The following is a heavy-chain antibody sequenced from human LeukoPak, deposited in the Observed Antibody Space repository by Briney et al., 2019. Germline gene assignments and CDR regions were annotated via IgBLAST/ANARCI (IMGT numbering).Heavy chain of an antibody. J-gene: IGHJ4*02. D-gene: IGHD2-15*01. CDR1: GFTFSSYA. CDR3: AKDSGGLTVVAYLDF. Sequence: GGSLRLSCTASGFTFSSYAMSWVRQAPGKGLEWVSLISTSDRKTYYADSVKGRFTISRDNSRNTLYLQMSSLRAEDTAVYYCAKDSGGLTVVAYLDFWGQGTLVTVSS. CDR2: ISTSDRKT. V-gene: IGHV3-23*01.